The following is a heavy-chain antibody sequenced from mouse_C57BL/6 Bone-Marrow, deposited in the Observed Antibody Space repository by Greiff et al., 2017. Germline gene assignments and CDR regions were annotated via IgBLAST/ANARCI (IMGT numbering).Heavy chain of an antibody. CDR2: INPNNGGT. CDR1: GYTFTDYY. D-gene: IGHD1-1*01. CDR3: ARASYYGSSYEAMDY. Sequence: EVQLQQSGPELVKPGASVKISCKASGYTFTDYYMNWVKQSHGKSLEWIGDINPNNGGTSYNQKFKGKATLTVDKSSSTAYMELRSLTSEDSAVXYCARASYYGSSYEAMDYWGQGTSVTVSS. J-gene: IGHJ4*01. V-gene: IGHV1-26*01.